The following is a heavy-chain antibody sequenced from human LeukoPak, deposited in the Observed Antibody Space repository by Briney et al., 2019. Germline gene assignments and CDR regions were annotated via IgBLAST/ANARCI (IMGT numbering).Heavy chain of an antibody. D-gene: IGHD3-10*01. V-gene: IGHV3-23*01. CDR2: ISGSGDYT. Sequence: PGGSLRLSCAASGFTFSSYAMTWVRQAPGKGLEWVSSISGSGDYTNYAGSVKGRFTISRDNSKNTLYLQMNSLRAEDTAVYYCARPPLGPPGGVFDYWGQGTLVTVSS. J-gene: IGHJ4*02. CDR3: ARPPLGPPGGVFDY. CDR1: GFTFSSYA.